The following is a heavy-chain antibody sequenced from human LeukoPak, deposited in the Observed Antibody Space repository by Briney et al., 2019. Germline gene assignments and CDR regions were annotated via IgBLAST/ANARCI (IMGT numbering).Heavy chain of an antibody. CDR1: GFTFSDYW. D-gene: IGHD1-7*01. CDR2: IKQDGSEK. V-gene: IGHV3-7*01. CDR3: ARGWNYAFRFDY. Sequence: QPGGSLRLSCAASGFTFSDYWMTWVRQVPGKGLEWVAHIKQDGSEKYYVDSVKGRFTISRDNAKNLVYLQMNSLRAEDTAVYFCARGWNYAFRFDYWGQGTLVSVSS. J-gene: IGHJ4*02.